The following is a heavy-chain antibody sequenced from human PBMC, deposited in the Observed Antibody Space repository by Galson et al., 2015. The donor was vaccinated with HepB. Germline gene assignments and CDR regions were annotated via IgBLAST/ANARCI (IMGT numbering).Heavy chain of an antibody. D-gene: IGHD2-2*01. Sequence: SLRLSCAASGFTFSSYGLTWVRQAPGKGLEWVSTISGSGGATYYADSVKGRFTISRDNSRNTMFLQMNSLRDEDTALYYCAKDNTREGYCSSTTCPDNYFDSWGQGTLVTVSS. CDR1: GFTFSSYG. CDR2: ISGSGGAT. CDR3: AKDNTREGYCSSTTCPDNYFDS. J-gene: IGHJ5*01. V-gene: IGHV3-23*01.